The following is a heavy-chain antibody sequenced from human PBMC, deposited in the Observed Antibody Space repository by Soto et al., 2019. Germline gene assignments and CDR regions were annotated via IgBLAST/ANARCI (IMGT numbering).Heavy chain of an antibody. CDR2: IYYSGST. CDR3: ARHGYDFWSGYYTGWFDP. Sequence: ASETLSLTCTVSGGSISSSSYYWGWIRQPPGKGLEWIGSIYYSGSTYYNPSLKSRVTISVDTSKNQFSLKLSSVTAADTAVYYCARHGYDFWSGYYTGWFDPWGQGTLVTVSS. J-gene: IGHJ5*02. CDR1: GGSISSSSYY. D-gene: IGHD3-3*01. V-gene: IGHV4-39*01.